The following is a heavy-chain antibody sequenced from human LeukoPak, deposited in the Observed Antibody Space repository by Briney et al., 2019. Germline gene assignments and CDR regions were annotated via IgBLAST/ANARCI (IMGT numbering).Heavy chain of an antibody. CDR2: INPSGGST. D-gene: IGHD6-13*01. CDR3: ASTGGIAAAGTRRNWFDP. Sequence: ASVKVSCKASGYTFTSYYMHWVRQAPGQGLEWMGIINPSGGSTSYAQKFQGRVTMTRDTSTSTVYMELSSLRSEDTAVYYCASTGGIAAAGTRRNWFDPWGQGTLVTVSS. CDR1: GYTFTSYY. J-gene: IGHJ5*02. V-gene: IGHV1-46*01.